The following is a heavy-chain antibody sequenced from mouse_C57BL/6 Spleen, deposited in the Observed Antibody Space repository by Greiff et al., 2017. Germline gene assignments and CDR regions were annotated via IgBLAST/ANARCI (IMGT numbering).Heavy chain of an antibody. CDR2: ISSGGSYT. CDR1: GFTFSSYG. V-gene: IGHV5-6*01. D-gene: IGHD2-4*01. J-gene: IGHJ3*01. CDR3: ARSYYDYDWFAY. Sequence: EVKLVESGGDLVKPGGSLKLSCAASGFTFSSYGMSWVRQTPDKRLEWVATISSGGSYTYYPDSVKGRFTISRDNAKNTLYLQMSSLKSEDTAMYYCARSYYDYDWFAYWGQGTLVTVSA.